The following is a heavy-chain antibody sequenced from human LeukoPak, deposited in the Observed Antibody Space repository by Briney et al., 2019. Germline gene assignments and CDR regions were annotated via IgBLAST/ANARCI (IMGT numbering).Heavy chain of an antibody. Sequence: GASVKVSCKASGYTFRNFGITWVRQAPGQGLEWMGGINPDSGGTKDAQKFQGRVTMTRDTSISTAYMELSRLRSDDTAVYYCARGPGVPAAMTYYYYYYMDVWGKGTTVTISS. CDR3: ARGPGVPAAMTYYYYYYMDV. CDR1: GYTFRNFG. D-gene: IGHD2-2*01. CDR2: INPDSGGT. V-gene: IGHV1-2*02. J-gene: IGHJ6*03.